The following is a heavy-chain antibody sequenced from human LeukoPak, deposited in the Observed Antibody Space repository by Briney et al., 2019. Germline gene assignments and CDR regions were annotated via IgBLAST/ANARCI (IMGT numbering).Heavy chain of an antibody. CDR1: GFMFSNYA. J-gene: IGHJ4*02. D-gene: IGHD4-17*01. V-gene: IGHV3-23*01. Sequence: QPGGSLRLSCAASGFMFSNYAMSWVRQAPGKGVEWVSTISGNSATTYYADSVKGRFTISSDTSKNTLYLQMNSLRAKAAAVYYCAKPLFHDGDYTVFHYWGQGTLVTVSS. CDR2: ISGNSATT. CDR3: AKPLFHDGDYTVFHY.